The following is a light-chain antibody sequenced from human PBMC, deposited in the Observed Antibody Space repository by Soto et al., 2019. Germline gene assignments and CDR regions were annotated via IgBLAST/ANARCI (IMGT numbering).Light chain of an antibody. Sequence: DIQMTQSPSSLSASVEDRVTITCRASQSISTYLNWYQQKPGKAPNLLIYAAFSLQSGVPSRFGGSGSGTDFTLTISSLQPEDFATYYCQQTYSIPYTFGQGNTLEIK. V-gene: IGKV1-39*01. CDR1: QSISTY. CDR2: AAF. CDR3: QQTYSIPYT. J-gene: IGKJ2*01.